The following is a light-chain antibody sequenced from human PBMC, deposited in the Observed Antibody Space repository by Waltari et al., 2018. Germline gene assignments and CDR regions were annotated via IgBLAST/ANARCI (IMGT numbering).Light chain of an antibody. Sequence: DIQMTQSPSSLSASVGDRVTITCRASQTISNYLNWYQQKPGKAHNLLIYAASSLQSGVPSRFSGSGSGTDFTLTISSLQPEDFATYYCQQSYNTPVTFGQGTKLEIK. V-gene: IGKV1-39*01. CDR1: QTISNY. CDR2: AAS. J-gene: IGKJ2*01. CDR3: QQSYNTPVT.